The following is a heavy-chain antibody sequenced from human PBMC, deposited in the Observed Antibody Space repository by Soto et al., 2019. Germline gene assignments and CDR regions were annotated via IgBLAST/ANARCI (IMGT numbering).Heavy chain of an antibody. CDR3: ASLYYDILACYHSPSHIDL. CDR2: ISAYNGNT. J-gene: IGHJ6*02. Sequence: ASVKVSCKASGYTFTSYGISWVRRAPGQGLEWMGWISAYNGNTNYAQKLQGRVTMTTDTSTSTAYMELRSLRSDDTAVYYCASLYYDILACYHSPSHIDLWGQGTTVIVSS. V-gene: IGHV1-18*01. CDR1: GYTFTSYG. D-gene: IGHD3-9*01.